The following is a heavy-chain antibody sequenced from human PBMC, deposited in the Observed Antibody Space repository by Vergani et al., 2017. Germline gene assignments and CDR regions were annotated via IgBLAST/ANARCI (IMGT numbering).Heavy chain of an antibody. CDR3: AGRRSSARCNRN. V-gene: IGHV3-33*01. J-gene: IGHJ4*02. CDR2: IWYDGSND. D-gene: IGHD2-2*01. CDR1: GFTFGSYA. Sequence: QVQLVESGGGVVQPGRSLRLSCAASGFTFGSYAMHWVRQAPGKGLEWVALIWYDGSNDYYADSVKGRFTVSRDNSKNTLYLQMNSLRAEDTAVYDCAGRRSSARCNRNGGQGGLVCVS.